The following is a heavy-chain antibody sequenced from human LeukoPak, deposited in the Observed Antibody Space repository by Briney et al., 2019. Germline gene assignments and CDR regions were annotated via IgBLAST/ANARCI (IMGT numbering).Heavy chain of an antibody. CDR2: IYTSGST. V-gene: IGHV4-4*07. J-gene: IGHJ5*02. CDR1: GGSISSYY. D-gene: IGHD6-19*01. CDR3: ARESSGWSLNWFDP. Sequence: SETLSLTCTVSGGSISSYYWSWIRQPAGKGLEWIGRIYTSGSTNYNPSLKSRVTMPVDTSKNQFSLKLSSVTAADTAVYYCARESSGWSLNWFDPWGQGTLVTVSS.